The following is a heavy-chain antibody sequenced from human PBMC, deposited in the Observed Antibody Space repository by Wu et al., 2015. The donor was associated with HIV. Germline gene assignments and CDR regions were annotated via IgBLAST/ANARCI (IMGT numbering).Heavy chain of an antibody. D-gene: IGHD2-21*01. CDR2: INPNSGAA. CDR3: AAGIQSGGANY. CDR1: GYSFPAYY. J-gene: IGHJ4*02. V-gene: IGHV1-2*02. Sequence: QVQLVQSGAEVKRPGSSVKVSCKTSGYSFPAYYIHWVRQAPGQGLEWTGRINPNSGAADSAGKFQGRVTMTRDTAISMAYLELTWLRLDDTAVYYCAAGIQSGGANYWGQGTRVTVAS.